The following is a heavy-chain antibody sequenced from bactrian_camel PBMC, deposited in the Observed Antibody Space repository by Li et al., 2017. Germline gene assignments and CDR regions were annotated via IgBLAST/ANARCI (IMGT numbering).Heavy chain of an antibody. V-gene: IGHV3S53*01. Sequence: HVQLVESGGGSVQAGGSLRLSCVVSRWIWMNRCMGWFRQAPGKEREGIASIDSGGYTNYAGSVKGRFTISADDSNYTMYLRMNNLKPEDTAMYICSADKDGGSCGLGVFGQGTQVTVS. CDR2: IDSGGYT. D-gene: IGHD6*01. CDR1: RWIWMNRC. J-gene: IGHJ4*01.